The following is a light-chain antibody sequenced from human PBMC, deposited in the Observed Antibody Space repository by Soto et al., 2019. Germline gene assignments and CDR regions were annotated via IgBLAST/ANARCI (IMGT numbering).Light chain of an antibody. J-gene: IGLJ3*02. V-gene: IGLV2-14*01. CDR3: SSYTSNNTWV. CDR1: SSDVGGYDY. CDR2: DVS. Sequence: QSALTQPASVSGSPGQSITISCTGTSSDVGGYDYVSWYQQHPGKAPKLMIYDVSNRPSGVSNRFSGSKSGNTASLTISGLQAEDEADYYWSSYTSNNTWVFGGGTKLTVL.